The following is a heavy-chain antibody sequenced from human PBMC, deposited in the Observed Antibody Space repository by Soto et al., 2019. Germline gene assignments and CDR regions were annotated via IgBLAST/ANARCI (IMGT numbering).Heavy chain of an antibody. V-gene: IGHV4-59*01. J-gene: IGHJ5*02. CDR2: IYYTGST. CDR3: ARVGGSSWYLGWFDP. D-gene: IGHD6-13*01. CDR1: GGSISRYY. Sequence: SETLSLTCTVSGGSISRYYWSWIRQPPGKGLEWIGYIYYTGSTNYNPSLKSRVTISVDTSKNQFSLKLSSVTAADTAVYYCARVGGSSWYLGWFDPWGQGTLVTVSS.